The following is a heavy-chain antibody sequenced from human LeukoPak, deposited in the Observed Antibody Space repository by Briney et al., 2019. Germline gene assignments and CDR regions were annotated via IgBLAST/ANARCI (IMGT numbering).Heavy chain of an antibody. D-gene: IGHD3-22*01. CDR1: GGSISSGGYY. J-gene: IGHJ6*02. V-gene: IGHV4-31*03. CDR3: ARGREGYYFDSSGYYEHRGTGRHV. Sequence: SENLSLTCTVYGGSISSGGYYWSWIRQHPGKGLEWIGYIDYSGSTYYNLSLKSRVTISVDTSKNKYSLKLSSVTTAEIAFSNCARGREGYYFDSSGYYEHRGTGRHVWVQGTT. CDR2: IDYSGST.